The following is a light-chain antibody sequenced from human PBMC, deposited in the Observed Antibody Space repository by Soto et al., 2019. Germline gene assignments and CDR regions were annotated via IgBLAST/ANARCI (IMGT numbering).Light chain of an antibody. CDR3: QQYNSYSWT. J-gene: IGKJ1*01. CDR1: QSVNRW. V-gene: IGKV1-5*03. Sequence: DIQMTQSPSTLSASVGDRVTITCRASQSVNRWLAWYQQKQGKAPKLLIYETSSLESGVPSRFGGSGSGTVFTITISSLQPDDFEIYYCQQYNSYSWTFGQGTKVDIK. CDR2: ETS.